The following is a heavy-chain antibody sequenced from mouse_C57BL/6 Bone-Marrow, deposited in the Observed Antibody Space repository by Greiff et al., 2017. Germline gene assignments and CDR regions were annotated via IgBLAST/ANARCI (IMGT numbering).Heavy chain of an antibody. D-gene: IGHD1-1*01. J-gene: IGHJ2*01. CDR1: GFNIKDYY. V-gene: IGHV14-2*01. CDR2: IDPEDGET. CDR3: TRSLIYYGTNY. Sequence: VQLQQSGAELVKPGASVKLSCTASGFNIKDYYIHWVKQRTEQGLEWIGRIDPEDGETKYAPKFQDKATITADTSSNTAYLQLSSLTSEDTAVYYCTRSLIYYGTNYWGRGTALPVSS.